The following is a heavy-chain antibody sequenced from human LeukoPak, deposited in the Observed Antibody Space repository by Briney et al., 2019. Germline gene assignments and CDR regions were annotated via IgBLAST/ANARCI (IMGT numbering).Heavy chain of an antibody. CDR3: PKHGRMGTTNPPY. Sequence: PSETLSLTCTVSGGSISNSSYYWGWIRQPPGKGLEWIGSMYYSGSTYYNPSLKSRATISVDTSKNQFSLKLSSVTAADTAVYYCPKHGRMGTTNPPYWGKEPWSPSPQ. CDR2: MYYSGST. V-gene: IGHV4-39*01. J-gene: IGHJ4*01. CDR1: GGSISNSSYY. D-gene: IGHD1/OR15-1a*01.